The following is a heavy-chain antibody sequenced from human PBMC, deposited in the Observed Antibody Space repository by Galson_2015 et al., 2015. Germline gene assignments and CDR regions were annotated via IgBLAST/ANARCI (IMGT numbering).Heavy chain of an antibody. CDR1: GFTFSSCA. D-gene: IGHD4-17*01. CDR3: ARAPVTTFLGAFDI. CDR2: ISYDGSNK. J-gene: IGHJ3*02. Sequence: SLRLSCAASGFTFSSCAMHWVRQAPGKGLEWVAVISYDGSNKYYADSVKGRFTISRDNSKNTLYLQMNSLRAEDTAVYYCARAPVTTFLGAFDIWGQGTMVTVSS. V-gene: IGHV3-30-3*01.